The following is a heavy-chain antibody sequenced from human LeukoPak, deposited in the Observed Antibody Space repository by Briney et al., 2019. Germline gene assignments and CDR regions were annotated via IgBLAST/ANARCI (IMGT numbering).Heavy chain of an antibody. CDR3: ARGQTTVTN. V-gene: IGHV3-7*03. J-gene: IGHJ4*02. Sequence: GGSMRLSCAASGFTFSSYWMSWVRQAPGNGLEWVANIKQDGSEKYYVDSVKGRFTISRDNAKNSLYLQMNSLRAEDTAVYFCARGQTTVTNWGQGTLVTVSS. D-gene: IGHD4-17*01. CDR2: IKQDGSEK. CDR1: GFTFSSYW.